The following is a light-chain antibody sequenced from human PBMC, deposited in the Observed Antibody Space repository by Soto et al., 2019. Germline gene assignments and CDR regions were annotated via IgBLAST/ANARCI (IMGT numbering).Light chain of an antibody. Sequence: EIVLTQSPGTLSLSPGERATLSCRASQSVSSNYLAWYQQTPGQAPGLLIYAASSRATGIPDRFSGSGSGTDFTLTISRLQPEDFAVYYCQQYGSSPPRYTFGQGTKLEIK. CDR2: AAS. J-gene: IGKJ2*01. CDR1: QSVSSNY. V-gene: IGKV3-20*01. CDR3: QQYGSSPPRYT.